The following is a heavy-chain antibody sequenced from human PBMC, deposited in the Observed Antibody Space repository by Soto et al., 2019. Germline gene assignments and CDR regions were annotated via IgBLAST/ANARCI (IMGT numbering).Heavy chain of an antibody. Sequence: PSETLSLTCTVSGGSISSGGYYWSWIRQHPGKGLEWIGYIYYSGSTYYNPSLKSRVTISVDTSKNQFSLKLSSVTAADTAVYYCARVPRYDFWSGPLDYYGMDVWGQGATVTVSS. CDR3: ARVPRYDFWSGPLDYYGMDV. V-gene: IGHV4-31*03. J-gene: IGHJ6*02. CDR1: GGSISSGGYY. CDR2: IYYSGST. D-gene: IGHD3-3*01.